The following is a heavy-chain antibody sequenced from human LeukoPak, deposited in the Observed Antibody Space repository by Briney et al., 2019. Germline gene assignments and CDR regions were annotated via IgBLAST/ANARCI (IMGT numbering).Heavy chain of an antibody. CDR3: ATSPLGASTGGDWFDP. V-gene: IGHV1-69*05. Sequence: SVKVSCKASGGTFNNYAINWVRQAPGQGLEWMGGIIPIFATARYSTKFQGRVTITTDESTNTAYMELSSLRSEDTAMYYCATSPLGASTGGDWFDPWGQGALVTVSS. D-gene: IGHD1-26*01. CDR1: GGTFNNYA. CDR2: IIPIFATA. J-gene: IGHJ5*02.